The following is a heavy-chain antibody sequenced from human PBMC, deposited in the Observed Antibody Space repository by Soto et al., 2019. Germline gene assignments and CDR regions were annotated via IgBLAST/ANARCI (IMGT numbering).Heavy chain of an antibody. V-gene: IGHV3-23*01. CDR1: GFTFSTHA. D-gene: IGHD2-2*02. CDR3: AKQSKWSSTSCYSGGSTCPLDC. CDR2: TSATGSTT. J-gene: IGHJ4*02. Sequence: EVQLLESGGGLVQPGGSLRLSCAVSGFTFSTHAMSCVRQAPGKGLEWVSGTSATGSTTYYADSVKGQFTISRDNSKNTLYLQMNSLRAEDTAIYYCAKQSKWSSTSCYSGGSTCPLDCWGQGTLVTVSS.